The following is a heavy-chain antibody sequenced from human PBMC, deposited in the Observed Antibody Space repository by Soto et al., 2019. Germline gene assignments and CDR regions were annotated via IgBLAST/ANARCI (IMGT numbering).Heavy chain of an antibody. CDR2: IYPGDSDT. V-gene: IGHV5-51*01. CDR1: GYSFTSYW. Sequence: GESLKISCKGSGYSFTSYWINWVRQMPGKGLEWMGIIYPGDSDTRYSPSFQGQVTISADKSISTAYLQWRSLKASDTAMYYCARHHGSPGSYFGMDVWGQGTTVTVSS. D-gene: IGHD6-13*01. CDR3: ARHHGSPGSYFGMDV. J-gene: IGHJ6*02.